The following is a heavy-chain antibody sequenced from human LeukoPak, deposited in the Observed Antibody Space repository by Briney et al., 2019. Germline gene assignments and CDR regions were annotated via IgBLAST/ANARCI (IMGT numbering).Heavy chain of an antibody. CDR1: GYTFTGYY. D-gene: IGHD1-1*01. CDR3: ARNWYNWNDNGWFDP. Sequence: ASVKVSCKASGYTFTGYYMHWVRQAPGQGLEWMGWINPNRGGTNYAQKFQGRVTMTRDTSISTAYMELSRLRSDDTAVYYCARNWYNWNDNGWFDPWGQGTLVTVSS. J-gene: IGHJ5*02. V-gene: IGHV1-2*02. CDR2: INPNRGGT.